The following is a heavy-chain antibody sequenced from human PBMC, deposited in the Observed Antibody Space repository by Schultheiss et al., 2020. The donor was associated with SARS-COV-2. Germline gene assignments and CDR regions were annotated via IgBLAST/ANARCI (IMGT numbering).Heavy chain of an antibody. Sequence: SQTLSLTCTVSGGSISSYYWSWIRQPAGKGLEWIGRIYTSGSTNYNPSLKSRVTMSVDTSKNQFSLKLSSVTAADTAVYYCARDTYYYDSSGLRDHWFDPWGQGTLVTVSS. CDR2: IYTSGST. CDR1: GGSISSYY. V-gene: IGHV4-4*07. D-gene: IGHD3-22*01. J-gene: IGHJ5*02. CDR3: ARDTYYYDSSGLRDHWFDP.